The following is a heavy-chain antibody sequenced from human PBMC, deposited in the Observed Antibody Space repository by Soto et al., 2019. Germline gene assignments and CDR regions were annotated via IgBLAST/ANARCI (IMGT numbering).Heavy chain of an antibody. Sequence: ASVKVSCKASGYTFTSYAVHWVRLAPGQRLDWMGWIDAGNGNTKYSQNFQGRVTITRDTSASTVYMDLSSLRSEDTAVYYCAKGAGMYSSGWYLGDAFDIWGQGTMVTVSS. J-gene: IGHJ3*02. D-gene: IGHD6-19*01. CDR3: AKGAGMYSSGWYLGDAFDI. CDR1: GYTFTSYA. V-gene: IGHV1-3*01. CDR2: IDAGNGNT.